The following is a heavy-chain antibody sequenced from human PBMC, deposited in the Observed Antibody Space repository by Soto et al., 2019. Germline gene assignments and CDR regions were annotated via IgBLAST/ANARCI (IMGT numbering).Heavy chain of an antibody. V-gene: IGHV4-61*01. Sequence: PSETLSLTCTVSGGPVISGSYYWISIRKPPGKALQWIGYIYYSGSTNYNPSLKSRVTLSVDTSKNPFSLKLSTVTAADTAVYYWAGMPRYNWNDWCCYWGQGTLFTVSS. CDR3: AGMPRYNWNDWCCY. J-gene: IGHJ4*02. CDR2: IYYSGST. CDR1: GGPVISGSYY. D-gene: IGHD1-20*01.